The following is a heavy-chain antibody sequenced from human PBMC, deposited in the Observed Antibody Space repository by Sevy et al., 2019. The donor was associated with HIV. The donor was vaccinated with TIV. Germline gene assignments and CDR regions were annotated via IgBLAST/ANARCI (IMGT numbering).Heavy chain of an antibody. D-gene: IGHD3-22*01. V-gene: IGHV3-33*01. CDR1: GFTFSSYG. Sequence: GGSLRLSCAASGFTFSSYGMHWVRQAPGKGLEWVAVIWYDGSNKYYADSVKGPFTISRDNSKNTMNLQMNSLRAEDTAVNYCAREPRGVYYDSIGYYYSYYYGMDVWGQGTTVTVSS. J-gene: IGHJ6*02. CDR2: IWYDGSNK. CDR3: AREPRGVYYDSIGYYYSYYYGMDV.